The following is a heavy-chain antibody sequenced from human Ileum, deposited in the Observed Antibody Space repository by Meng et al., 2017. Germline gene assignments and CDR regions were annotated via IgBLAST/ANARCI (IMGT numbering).Heavy chain of an antibody. Sequence: QLVESGGGLVQPGGSLRLSCTASGFTVSGNYMIWVRQAPGKGLEWVSLIYSGGRTHYADSVKGRFTISRYNSKNTLYLQMHSLTAEDTAIYYCARPPASGWDVVWGQGTLVTVSS. J-gene: IGHJ4*02. CDR2: IYSGGRT. CDR3: ARPPASGWDVV. V-gene: IGHV3-66*04. D-gene: IGHD6-19*01. CDR1: GFTVSGNY.